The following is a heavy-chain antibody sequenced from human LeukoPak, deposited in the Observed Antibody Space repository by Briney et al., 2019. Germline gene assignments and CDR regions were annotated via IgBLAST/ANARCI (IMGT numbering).Heavy chain of an antibody. Sequence: PAASVKVSCKASGYMFTKYGISWVRQAPGQGLEWMGWISAYNVNTNNAQKLQGRVTMTTDTSTSTAYMELRSLRSDDTAVYYCARSKDTAMVSRAGDNWFDPWGQGTLVTVSS. CDR3: ARSKDTAMVSRAGDNWFDP. D-gene: IGHD5-18*01. CDR2: ISAYNVNT. J-gene: IGHJ5*02. V-gene: IGHV1-18*01. CDR1: GYMFTKYG.